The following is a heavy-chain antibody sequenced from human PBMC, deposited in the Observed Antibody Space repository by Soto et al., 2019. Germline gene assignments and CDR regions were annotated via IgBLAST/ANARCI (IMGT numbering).Heavy chain of an antibody. CDR1: GGSISRYY. J-gene: IGHJ4*02. V-gene: IGHV4-59*08. CDR2: IYYSGST. Sequence: SETPSLTCTVSGGSISRYYWSWIRQPPGKGLEWIGYIYYSGSTNYNPSLKSRVTISVDTSKNQFSLKLSSVTAADTAVYYCARLYYDSSGSLFDYWGQGTLVTVSS. CDR3: ARLYYDSSGSLFDY. D-gene: IGHD3-22*01.